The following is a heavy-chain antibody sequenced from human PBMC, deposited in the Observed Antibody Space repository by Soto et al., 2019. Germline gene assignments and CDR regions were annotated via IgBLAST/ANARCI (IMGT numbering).Heavy chain of an antibody. CDR1: GGSITSYS. J-gene: IGHJ4*02. CDR2: ISYTGST. V-gene: IGHV4-59*08. Sequence: SETLSLTCTVSGGSITSYSWSWLRQPPGKGLEWIGYISYTGSTNYNPSLKSRVTISIDTSKNQFSLKLTSVTAADTAVYSCARHQDWNRPFDCWGLGTLVTVSS. D-gene: IGHD1-1*01. CDR3: ARHQDWNRPFDC.